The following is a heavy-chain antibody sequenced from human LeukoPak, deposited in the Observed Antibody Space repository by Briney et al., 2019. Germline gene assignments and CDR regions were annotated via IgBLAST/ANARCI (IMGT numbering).Heavy chain of an antibody. CDR1: GFTFSSYG. CDR3: AKPTDGSGSYDY. V-gene: IGHV3-23*01. J-gene: IGHJ4*02. CDR2: ISGSGGST. Sequence: PGGSLRLSCAASGFTFSSYGMSWVRQAPGKGLEWVSAISGSGGSTYYADFVKGRFTISRDNSKNTLYLQMNSLRAEDTAVYYCAKPTDGSGSYDYWGQGTLVTVSS. D-gene: IGHD3-10*01.